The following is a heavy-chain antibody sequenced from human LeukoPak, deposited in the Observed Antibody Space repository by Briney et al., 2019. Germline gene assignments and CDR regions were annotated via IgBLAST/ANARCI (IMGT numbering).Heavy chain of an antibody. CDR3: ARFSGWYGEFDY. Sequence: SETLSLTCTVSGGSISSYYWSWIRQPPGKGLEWIGYIYYSGSTNYKSSLKSRVTISVDTSKSQFSLKPSSVTAADTAVYYCARFSGWYGEFDYWGQGTLVTVSS. CDR1: GGSISSYY. D-gene: IGHD6-19*01. V-gene: IGHV4-59*01. CDR2: IYYSGST. J-gene: IGHJ4*02.